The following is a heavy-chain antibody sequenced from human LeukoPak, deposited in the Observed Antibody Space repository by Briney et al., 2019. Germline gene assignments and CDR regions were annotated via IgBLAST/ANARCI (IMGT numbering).Heavy chain of an antibody. CDR2: ISAYNGNT. V-gene: IGHV1-18*01. CDR3: ATSAAAGPFDY. J-gene: IGHJ4*02. CDR1: GYTFTSYG. Sequence: ASVKVSCKASGYTFTSYGISWVRQAPGQGREWMGCISAYNGNTNYAQKLQGRVTMTTDTSTSTAYMELRSLRSDDTAVYYCATSAAAGPFDYWGQGTLVTVSS. D-gene: IGHD6-13*01.